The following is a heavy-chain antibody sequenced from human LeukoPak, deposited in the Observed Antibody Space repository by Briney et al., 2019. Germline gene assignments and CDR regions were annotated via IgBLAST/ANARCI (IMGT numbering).Heavy chain of an antibody. Sequence: SETLSLTCTISGASIDSYYWSWIRQPAGKGLEWIGRIYTSGSTNYNPSLKSRVTMSVDTSKNQFSLKLSSVTAADTAVYYCARGGIAVAGGSDYWGQGTLVTVSS. CDR1: GASIDSYY. D-gene: IGHD6-19*01. V-gene: IGHV4-4*07. J-gene: IGHJ4*02. CDR2: IYTSGST. CDR3: ARGGIAVAGGSDY.